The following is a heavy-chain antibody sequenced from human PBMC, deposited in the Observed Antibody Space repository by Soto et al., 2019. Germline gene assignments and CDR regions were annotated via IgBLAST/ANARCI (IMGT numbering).Heavy chain of an antibody. V-gene: IGHV1-69*06. J-gene: IGHJ5*02. CDR3: AREGVAEARPKWSCSHP. Sequence: SVKVSCKASGGTFSSYAISWVRQAPGQGLEWMGGIIPIFGTANYAQKFQGRVTITADKSTSTAYMELSSLRSEDTAVYYCAREGVAEARPKWSCSHPCGQGTLLTGSS. D-gene: IGHD6-13*01. CDR2: IIPIFGTA. CDR1: GGTFSSYA.